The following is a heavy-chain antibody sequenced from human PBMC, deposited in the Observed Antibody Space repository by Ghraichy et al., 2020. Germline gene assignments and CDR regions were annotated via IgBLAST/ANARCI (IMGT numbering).Heavy chain of an antibody. D-gene: IGHD3-3*01. CDR2: ISGSGGST. J-gene: IGHJ4*02. V-gene: IGHV3-23*01. CDR3: AKTNTLNYDFWSGYPD. Sequence: ETLSLTCAASGFTFSSYAMSWVRQAPGKGLEWVSAISGSGGSTYYADSVKGRFTISRDNSKNTLYLQMNSLRAEDTAVYYCAKTNTLNYDFWSGYPDWGQGTLVTVSS. CDR1: GFTFSSYA.